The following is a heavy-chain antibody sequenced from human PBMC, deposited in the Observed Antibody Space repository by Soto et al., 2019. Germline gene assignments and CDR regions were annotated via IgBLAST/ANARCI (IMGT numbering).Heavy chain of an antibody. CDR3: ARVEYSSSSSPGLFDP. CDR2: IYYSGST. D-gene: IGHD6-6*01. Sequence: SETLSLTCTVSGGSINSGGYYWSWIRQHPGKGLEWIGYIYYSGSTYYNPSLKSRVTISVDTSKNQFSLKLSSVTAADTAVYYCARVEYSSSSSPGLFDPWGQGTLVTVSS. V-gene: IGHV4-31*03. J-gene: IGHJ5*02. CDR1: GGSINSGGYY.